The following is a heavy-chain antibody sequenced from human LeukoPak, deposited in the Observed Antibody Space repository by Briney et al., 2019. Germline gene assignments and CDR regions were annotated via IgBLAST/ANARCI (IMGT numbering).Heavy chain of an antibody. CDR3: ARFPYNWNWDHDAFDI. Sequence: SETLSLTCTVSGGSISNYYWTWIRQPPGKGLEWIGYIYYTGATSYNPSLKSRVTISVDTSKNQFSLKLSSVTAADTAVYYCARFPYNWNWDHDAFDIWGQGTMVTVSS. V-gene: IGHV4-59*12. J-gene: IGHJ3*02. CDR2: IYYTGAT. CDR1: GGSISNYY. D-gene: IGHD1-7*01.